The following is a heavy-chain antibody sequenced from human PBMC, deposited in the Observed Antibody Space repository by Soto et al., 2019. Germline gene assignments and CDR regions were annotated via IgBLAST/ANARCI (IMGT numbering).Heavy chain of an antibody. Sequence: QVQLQESGPGLVKPSQTLSLTCTVSGGSISSGGYYWSWIRQHPGKGLEWIGYIYYSGSTYYNPSLTSRVTNXXDXSXIQCSLKLSAGTAADTAVYYCARGGRGYYLSPGFDYWGQGTLVTVSS. CDR1: GGSISSGGYY. D-gene: IGHD3-22*01. J-gene: IGHJ4*02. CDR3: ARGGRGYYLSPGFDY. V-gene: IGHV4-31*03. CDR2: IYYSGST.